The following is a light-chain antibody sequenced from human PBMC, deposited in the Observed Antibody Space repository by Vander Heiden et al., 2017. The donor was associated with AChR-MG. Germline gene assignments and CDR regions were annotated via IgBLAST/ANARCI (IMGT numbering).Light chain of an antibody. CDR1: PSVSNSY. CDR3: QQFCSSKFT. CDR2: GSA. Sequence: EVALTQSPGTLSSSPGDTATLTCTASPSVSNSYFVRYQQKPGQAPRLLIYGSASRATGIPDRFSGSGSGTELTLTISRLQPEDFAVYYCQQFCSSKFTFGGGTKVEIK. J-gene: IGKJ4*01. V-gene: IGKV3-20*01.